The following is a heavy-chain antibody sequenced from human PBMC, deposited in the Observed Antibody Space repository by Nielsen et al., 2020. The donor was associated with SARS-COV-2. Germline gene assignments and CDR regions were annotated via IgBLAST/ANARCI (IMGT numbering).Heavy chain of an antibody. CDR3: ARDSKLCSGGSCYPQGY. J-gene: IGHJ4*01. Sequence: WVGQAPGQGLEWMGWISAYNGNTNYAQKLQGRVTMTTDTSTSTAYMELRSLRSDDTAVYYCARDSKLCSGGSCYPQGYWGQGTLVTVSS. CDR2: ISAYNGNT. V-gene: IGHV1-18*01. D-gene: IGHD2-15*01.